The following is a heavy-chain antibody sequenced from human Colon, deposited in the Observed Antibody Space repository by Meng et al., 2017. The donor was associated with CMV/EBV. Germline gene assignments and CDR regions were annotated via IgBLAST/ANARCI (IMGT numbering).Heavy chain of an antibody. D-gene: IGHD3-3*01. CDR3: ARSQFFGVVIGRINWFDP. Sequence: SETLSLTCAVYGGSFSGYYWSWIRQPPGKGLEWIGEINHSGSTNYNPSLKSRVTISVDTSKNQFSLKLSSVTAADTAVYYCARSQFFGVVIGRINWFDPWGQGTLVTVSS. J-gene: IGHJ5*02. CDR2: INHSGST. CDR1: GGSFSGYY. V-gene: IGHV4-34*01.